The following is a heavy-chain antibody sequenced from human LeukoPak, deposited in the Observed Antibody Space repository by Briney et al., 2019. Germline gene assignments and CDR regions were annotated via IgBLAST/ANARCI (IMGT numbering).Heavy chain of an antibody. CDR3: ATGGSGSYYPPMDV. Sequence: PSETLSLTCTVSGGSISSGGYYWSWIRQPPGKGLEWIGYIYYSESTYYNPSLKSRLTISVDTSKNQFSLKLSSVTAADTAVYYCATGGSGSYYPPMDVWGQGTTVTVSS. J-gene: IGHJ6*02. CDR2: IYYSEST. CDR1: GGSISSGGYY. V-gene: IGHV4-30-4*07. D-gene: IGHD3-10*01.